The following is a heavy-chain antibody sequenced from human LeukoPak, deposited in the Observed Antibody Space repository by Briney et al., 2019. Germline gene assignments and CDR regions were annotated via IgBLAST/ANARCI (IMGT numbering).Heavy chain of an antibody. CDR2: INSDGSST. D-gene: IGHD1-26*01. V-gene: IGHV3-74*01. CDR3: ARVGATLDY. CDR1: GFTFSDYG. J-gene: IGHJ4*02. Sequence: GGSLRLSCAASGFTFSDYGMSWVRQAQGKGLEGVSRINSDGSSTSYADSVKGRFTISRDNAKNTLYLQMNSLRAEDTAVYYCARVGATLDYWGQGTLVTVSS.